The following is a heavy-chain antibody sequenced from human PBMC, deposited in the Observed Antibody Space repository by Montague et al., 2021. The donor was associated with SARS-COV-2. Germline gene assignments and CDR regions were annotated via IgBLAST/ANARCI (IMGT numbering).Heavy chain of an antibody. D-gene: IGHD3-3*01. J-gene: IGHJ6*02. CDR1: GDSVSSKSVA. CDR3: ARAGRVRFLEYSMDV. CDR2: TYYRSKWDS. V-gene: IGHV6-1*01. Sequence: CAISGDSVSSKSVAWNWIRQSPSRGLEWLGRTYYRSKWDSDYAESVKRRLVITPDTSKNQVSLQLNSVIPEDTAVYYCARAGRVRFLEYSMDVWGQGTTVTVSS.